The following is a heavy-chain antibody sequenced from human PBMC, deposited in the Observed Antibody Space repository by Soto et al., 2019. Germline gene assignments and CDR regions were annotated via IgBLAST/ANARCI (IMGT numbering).Heavy chain of an antibody. V-gene: IGHV3-64D*06. Sequence: GGSLRLSCSASGFTFSSYAMHWVRQAPGKGLEYVSGIRGNGDTPFYADSVKGRFTISRDNSKNTLYLQMSSLSADDTTVYHCVKSRGGNHFDFFAWGQGALVTVSS. CDR2: IRGNGDTP. CDR1: GFTFSSYA. D-gene: IGHD1-1*01. CDR3: VKSRGGNHFDFFA. J-gene: IGHJ5*02.